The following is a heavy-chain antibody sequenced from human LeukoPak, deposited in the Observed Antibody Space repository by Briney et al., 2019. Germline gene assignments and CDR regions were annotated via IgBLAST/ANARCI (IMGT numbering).Heavy chain of an antibody. D-gene: IGHD1-7*01. Sequence: GGSLRLSCAASGFTSDDYAMHWVRQAPGKGLEWVSGIFWNSDTIGYADSVKGRFTISRDNAKNSLYLQMNSLRAEDTALYYCAKGLNFGAFDIWGQGTMVTVSS. J-gene: IGHJ3*02. CDR3: AKGLNFGAFDI. CDR1: GFTSDDYA. CDR2: IFWNSDTI. V-gene: IGHV3-9*02.